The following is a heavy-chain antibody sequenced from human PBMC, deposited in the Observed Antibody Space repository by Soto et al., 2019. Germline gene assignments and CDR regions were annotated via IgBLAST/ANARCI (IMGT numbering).Heavy chain of an antibody. CDR1: GGSISSSSYY. D-gene: IGHD3-3*01. J-gene: IGHJ6*02. Sequence: KPSETLSLTCTVSGGSISSSSYYWGWIRQPPGKGLEWIGSIYYSGSTYYNPSLKSRVTISVDTSKNQFSLKLSSVTAADTAVYYCARQQRGNDFWSGYYGLYYYYGMDVWGQGTTVTVSS. CDR3: ARQQRGNDFWSGYYGLYYYYGMDV. CDR2: IYYSGST. V-gene: IGHV4-39*01.